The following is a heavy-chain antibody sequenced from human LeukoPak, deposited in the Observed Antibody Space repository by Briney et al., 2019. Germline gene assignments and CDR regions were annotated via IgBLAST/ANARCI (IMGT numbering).Heavy chain of an antibody. CDR2: ISSSSSYI. Sequence: GGPLRLSCAASGFTFSSYNMNWVRQAPGKGLEWVSSISSSSSYIYYADSVKGRFTISRDNAKNSLYLQMNSLRAEDTAVYYCARDSRAASSALDYWGQGTLVTVSS. CDR1: GFTFSSYN. CDR3: ARDSRAASSALDY. D-gene: IGHD2-2*01. J-gene: IGHJ4*02. V-gene: IGHV3-21*01.